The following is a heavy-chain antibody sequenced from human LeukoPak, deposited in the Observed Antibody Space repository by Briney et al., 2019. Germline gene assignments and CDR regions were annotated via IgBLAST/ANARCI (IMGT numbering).Heavy chain of an antibody. CDR3: ARVGEYCSGVSCSSGWFDP. D-gene: IGHD2-15*01. Sequence: GGSLRLSCAVSGFTFSDYWMSWVRQAPGKGLEWVANIKRDGSVKYYVDSVKGRFTISRDNAKNSLYLQMNSLRVEDTAIYYCARVGEYCSGVSCSSGWFDPWGQGTLVTVSS. J-gene: IGHJ5*02. CDR2: IKRDGSVK. V-gene: IGHV3-7*03. CDR1: GFTFSDYW.